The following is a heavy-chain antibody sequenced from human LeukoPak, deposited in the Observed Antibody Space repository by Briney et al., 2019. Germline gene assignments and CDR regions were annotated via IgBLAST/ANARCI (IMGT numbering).Heavy chain of an antibody. D-gene: IGHD6-19*01. CDR3: ARDERAVAGPYYYYGMDV. Sequence: ASVKVSCKASGYTFTSYYMHWVRQAPGQGLEWMGIINPSGGSTSYAQKFQGRVTMTRGTSTSTVYMELSSLRSEDTAVYYCARDERAVAGPYYYYGMDVWGQGTTVTVSS. V-gene: IGHV1-46*01. CDR1: GYTFTSYY. J-gene: IGHJ6*02. CDR2: INPSGGST.